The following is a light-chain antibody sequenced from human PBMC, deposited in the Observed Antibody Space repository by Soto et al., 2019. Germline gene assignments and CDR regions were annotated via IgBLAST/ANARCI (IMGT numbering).Light chain of an antibody. V-gene: IGKV1-16*02. CDR3: QQYNHHPLT. J-gene: IGKJ4*01. Sequence: DVQMTQSPSSLSASVGDTVTISCRPSQDISIYLAWFQQKPGMAPKSLIYATSTLQSGVPSKFSGSRSGADFTLTISSLQPEDSATYYCQQYNHHPLTFGGGTKLDIK. CDR2: ATS. CDR1: QDISIY.